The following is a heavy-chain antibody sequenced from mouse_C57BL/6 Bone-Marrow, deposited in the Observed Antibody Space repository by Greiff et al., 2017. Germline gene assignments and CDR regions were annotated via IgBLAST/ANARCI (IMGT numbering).Heavy chain of an antibody. CDR2: IDPADGDT. V-gene: IGHV14-1*01. Sequence: VQLQQSGAELVRPGASVKLSCTASGFNIKDYYMHWVKQRPEQGLEWIGRIDPADGDTEYAPKFQGQATMTADTSSNTAYRQLSILTSEDTAVYYCTTYYYGSSYPDYWGKGTTLTVAS. J-gene: IGHJ2*01. D-gene: IGHD1-1*01. CDR3: TTYYYGSSYPDY. CDR1: GFNIKDYY.